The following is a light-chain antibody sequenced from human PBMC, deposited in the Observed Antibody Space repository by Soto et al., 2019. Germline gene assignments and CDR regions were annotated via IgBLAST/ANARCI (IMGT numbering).Light chain of an antibody. J-gene: IGLJ1*01. V-gene: IGLV2-8*01. CDR1: SSDVGGYNY. Sequence: QSVLTQPPSASGSLGQSVTISCTGTSSDVGGYNYVSWYQQHPGKAPKLMIYEVTKRPSGVPDRFSGSKSGNTASLTVSGLQAEDEADYFCCSHAGDNTYVFGTGTKVTVL. CDR2: EVT. CDR3: CSHAGDNTYV.